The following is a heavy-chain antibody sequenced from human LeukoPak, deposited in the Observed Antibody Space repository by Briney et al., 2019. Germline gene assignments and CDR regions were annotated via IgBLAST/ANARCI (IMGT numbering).Heavy chain of an antibody. V-gene: IGHV1-18*01. J-gene: IGHJ3*01. CDR1: GYTFTSYG. D-gene: IGHD3-10*01. CDR2: ISAYNGNT. Sequence: ASVKVSCKASGYTFTSYGISWVRQAPGQGLEWMGWISAYNGNTNYAQKLQGRVTMTTDTSTSTAYMELRSLRSDDTAVYYCATRVDYYGSGSYAFDLWGQGTMVTVSS. CDR3: ATRVDYYGSGSYAFDL.